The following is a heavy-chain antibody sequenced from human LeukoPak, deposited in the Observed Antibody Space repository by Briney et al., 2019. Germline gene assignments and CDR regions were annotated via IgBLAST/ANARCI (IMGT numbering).Heavy chain of an antibody. D-gene: IGHD5-18*01. V-gene: IGHV3-21*01. Sequence: GGSLRLSCVASGFTFSTYSMNWVRQTPGKGLEWVSSISSSSTYIYYADSLKGRFTISRDNAKNSLYLQMNSLTAEDTAVYYCARAFPDTAMANGYYYGMDVWGQGTTVTVSS. J-gene: IGHJ6*02. CDR3: ARAFPDTAMANGYYYGMDV. CDR2: ISSSSTYI. CDR1: GFTFSTYS.